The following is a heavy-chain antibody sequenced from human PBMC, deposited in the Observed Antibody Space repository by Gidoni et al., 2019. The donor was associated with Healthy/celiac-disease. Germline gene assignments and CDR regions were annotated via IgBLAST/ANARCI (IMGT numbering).Heavy chain of an antibody. Sequence: QVQLQQWGAGLLKPSETLSLTCAVYGGSFSGYYWSWIRQPPGKGLEWIGEINHSGSPNYHPSLKSRVTISVDTSKNQFSLKLSSVTAADTAVYYCARGTGSPLNWFDPWGQGTLVTVSS. J-gene: IGHJ5*02. CDR3: ARGTGSPLNWFDP. V-gene: IGHV4-34*01. CDR2: INHSGSP. CDR1: GGSFSGYY.